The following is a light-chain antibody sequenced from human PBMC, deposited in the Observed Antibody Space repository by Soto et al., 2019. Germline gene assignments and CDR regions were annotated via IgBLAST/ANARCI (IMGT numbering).Light chain of an antibody. CDR2: DVN. CDR1: STDVGSSKY. CDR3: SSHTTSGTYV. J-gene: IGLJ1*01. Sequence: QSVLTQPASVSGSPGQSIAISCTGTSTDVGSSKYVSWYQQHPGKAPKLMIFDVNNRPSGVSDRFSGSKSGNTASLTISGLQAEDEADYYCSSHTTSGTYVFGSGTKLTV. V-gene: IGLV2-14*01.